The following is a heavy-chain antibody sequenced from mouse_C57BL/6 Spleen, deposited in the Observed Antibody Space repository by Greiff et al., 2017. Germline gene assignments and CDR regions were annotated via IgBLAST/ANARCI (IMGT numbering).Heavy chain of an antibody. J-gene: IGHJ4*01. CDR1: GYTFTSYD. CDR3: ARNSNYVYYYAMDY. Sequence: VKLQESGPELVKPGASVKLSCKASGYTFTSYDINWVKQRPGQGLEWIGWIYPRDGSTKYNEKFKGKATLTVDTSSSTAYMELHSLTSEDSAVYFCARNSNYVYYYAMDYWGQGTSVTVSS. D-gene: IGHD2-5*01. V-gene: IGHV1-85*01. CDR2: IYPRDGST.